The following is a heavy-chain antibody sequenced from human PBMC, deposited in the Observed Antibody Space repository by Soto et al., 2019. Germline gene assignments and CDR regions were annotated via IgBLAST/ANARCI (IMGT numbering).Heavy chain of an antibody. D-gene: IGHD6-13*01. CDR2: IYYSWST. J-gene: IGHJ3*02. Sequence: TLALACPVSGVSISSGDYYWSWIRQPPGKGLEWIGYIYYSWSTYYNPSLKSRVTISVDTSKNQFSLKLSSVTAADTAVYYCARDNSVVSQQPAFDIWGQGTMVTV. CDR1: GVSISSGDYY. CDR3: ARDNSVVSQQPAFDI. V-gene: IGHV4-30-4*01.